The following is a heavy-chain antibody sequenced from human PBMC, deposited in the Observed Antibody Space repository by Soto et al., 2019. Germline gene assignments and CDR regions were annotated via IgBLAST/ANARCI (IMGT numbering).Heavy chain of an antibody. V-gene: IGHV1-69*08. CDR2: IIPILGIA. CDR1: GGTFSSYT. J-gene: IGHJ5*02. CDR3: ARDQGGYGDYVPFDP. Sequence: QVQLVQSGAEVTKPGSSVKVSCKASGGTFSSYTISWVRQAPGQGLEWMGRIIPILGIANYAQKFQGRVTITADKSTNTAYMELSSLRSEDTAVYYCARDQGGYGDYVPFDPWGQGTLVTVSS. D-gene: IGHD4-17*01.